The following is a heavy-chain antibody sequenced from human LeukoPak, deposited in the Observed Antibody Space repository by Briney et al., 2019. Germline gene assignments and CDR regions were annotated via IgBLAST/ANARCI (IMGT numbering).Heavy chain of an antibody. CDR2: IKSKVDGETI. D-gene: IGHD5-12*01. J-gene: IGHJ4*02. CDR3: STGGYAVDN. Sequence: GGSLRLSCAASGFTFSNAWMSWVRQAPGKGLEWVVRIKSKVDGETIDYAAPVKGRFGISRDDSKNTLYLQMNSLKTEDTAVYYCSTGGYAVDNWGQGTLVIVSS. V-gene: IGHV3-15*01. CDR1: GFTFSNAW.